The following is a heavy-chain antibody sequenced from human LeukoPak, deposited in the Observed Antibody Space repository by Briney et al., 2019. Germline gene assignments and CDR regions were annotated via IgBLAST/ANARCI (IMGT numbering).Heavy chain of an antibody. D-gene: IGHD3-10*01. Sequence: KSSETLSLTCTVSGDSISNDDYYWSWIRQHPGKGLEWIGYVSFRGSTYYSPSLTSRITVSVDTSRNQFSLKLSSVTAADTAVYYCARGVRGYGRYYYYGMDVWGQGTTVTVSS. CDR3: ARGVRGYGRYYYYGMDV. CDR1: GDSISNDDYY. J-gene: IGHJ6*02. CDR2: VSFRGST. V-gene: IGHV4-31*03.